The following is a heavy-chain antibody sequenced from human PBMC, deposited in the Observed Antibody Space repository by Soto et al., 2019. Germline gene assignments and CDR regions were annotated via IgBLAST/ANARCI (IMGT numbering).Heavy chain of an antibody. Sequence: SETLSLTCAVYGGSFSGHSWSWIRQPPGKGLEWIGEINHSGSTNYNPSLKSRVTISVDTSKNQFSLKLSSVTAADTAVYYCARKKFFDWVNWGQGALVTVSS. V-gene: IGHV4-34*01. D-gene: IGHD3-9*01. CDR2: INHSGST. CDR1: GGSFSGHS. J-gene: IGHJ4*02. CDR3: ARKKFFDWVN.